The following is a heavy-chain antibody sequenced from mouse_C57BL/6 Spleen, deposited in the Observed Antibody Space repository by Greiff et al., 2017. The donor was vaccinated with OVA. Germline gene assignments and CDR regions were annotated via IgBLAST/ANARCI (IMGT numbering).Heavy chain of an antibody. V-gene: IGHV1-55*01. D-gene: IGHD2-4*01. CDR3: ARAEGLRREDYFDY. CDR2: IYPGSGST. CDR1: GYTFTSYW. J-gene: IGHJ2*01. Sequence: VQLQQPGAELVKPGASVKMSCKASGYTFTSYWITWVKQRPGQGLEWIGDIYPGSGSTNYNEKFKSKATLTVDTSSSTAYMQLSSLTSEDSAVYYCARAEGLRREDYFDYWGQGTTLTVSS.